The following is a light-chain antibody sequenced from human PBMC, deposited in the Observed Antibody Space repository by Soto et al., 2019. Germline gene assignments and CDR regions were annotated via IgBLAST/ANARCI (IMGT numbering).Light chain of an antibody. J-gene: IGKJ5*01. V-gene: IGKV3-11*01. CDR3: QQRSNWPPIT. Sequence: EIVLTQSPATLSVSPGERVTFSCRASQSVSTRLAWYQHKPGQAPRLLIYGASSRATGIPDRFSGSGSGTDFTLTISSLEPEDFAVYYCQQRSNWPPITFGQGTRLEIK. CDR1: QSVSTR. CDR2: GAS.